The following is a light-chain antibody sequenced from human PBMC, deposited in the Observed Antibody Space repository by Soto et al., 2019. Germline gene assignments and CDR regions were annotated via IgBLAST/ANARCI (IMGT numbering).Light chain of an antibody. CDR1: SSDVGKYNY. CDR2: DVS. Sequence: QSALTQPGSVSGSPGQSITISCTGTSSDVGKYNYVSWFQQHPGKAPKLMIFDVSNRPSGVSNRFSGSKSGNTASLTISGLQAEDEADYYCSSYTTSYTGVFGGGTKLTVL. J-gene: IGLJ3*02. CDR3: SSYTTSYTGV. V-gene: IGLV2-14*03.